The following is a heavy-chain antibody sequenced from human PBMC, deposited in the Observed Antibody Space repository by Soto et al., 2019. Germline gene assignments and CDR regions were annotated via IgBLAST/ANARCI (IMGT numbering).Heavy chain of an antibody. CDR3: AKEGQYYDILTGYRSYYVMDV. D-gene: IGHD3-9*01. Sequence: SGFTFSSYAMHWVRQAPGKGLEWVAVISYDGSNKYYADSVKGRFTISRDNSKNTLYLQMNSLRVEDTAVYYCAKEGQYYDILTGYRSYYVMDVWGQGTTVTVSS. V-gene: IGHV3-30-3*02. J-gene: IGHJ6*02. CDR2: ISYDGSNK. CDR1: GFTFSSYA.